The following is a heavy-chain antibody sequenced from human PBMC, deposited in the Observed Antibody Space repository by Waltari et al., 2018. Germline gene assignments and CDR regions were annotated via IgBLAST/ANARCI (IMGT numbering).Heavy chain of an antibody. D-gene: IGHD6-13*01. CDR3: ARAPTAAGTEGYWYFDL. J-gene: IGHJ2*01. V-gene: IGHV1-69*05. Sequence: QVQLVQSGAEVKKPGSSVKVSCKASGGTFSSYAISWVGQAPGQGLEWMGGIIPIFGTANYAQKFQGRVTITTDESTSTAYMELSSLRSEDTAVYYCARAPTAAGTEGYWYFDLWGRGTLVTVSS. CDR1: GGTFSSYA. CDR2: IIPIFGTA.